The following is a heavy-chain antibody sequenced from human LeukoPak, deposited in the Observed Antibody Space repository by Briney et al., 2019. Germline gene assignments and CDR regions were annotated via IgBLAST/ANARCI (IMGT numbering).Heavy chain of an antibody. CDR3: AREAYCGGDCPDAFDI. V-gene: IGHV3-21*01. J-gene: IGHJ3*02. Sequence: PGGSLRLSCAASGFTFSSYSMNWVRQAPGKGLEWVSSNSSSSSYIYYADSVKGRFTISRDNAKNSLYLQMNSLRAEDTAVYYCAREAYCGGDCPDAFDIWGQGTMVTVSS. D-gene: IGHD2-21*02. CDR1: GFTFSSYS. CDR2: NSSSSSYI.